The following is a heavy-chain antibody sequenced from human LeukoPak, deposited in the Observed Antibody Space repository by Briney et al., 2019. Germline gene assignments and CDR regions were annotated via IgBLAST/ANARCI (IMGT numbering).Heavy chain of an antibody. CDR2: INAGNGNT. CDR3: ARGPLGRNGDYFDY. V-gene: IGHV1-3*01. CDR1: GYTFTGYA. D-gene: IGHD7-27*01. Sequence: ASVKVSCKASGYTFTGYAIQWVRQAPGQSLEWMGWINAGNGNTKYSQKFQGRVTITRDTSANTVYMELSNLRSEDTAVYYCARGPLGRNGDYFDYWGQGTLVTVSS. J-gene: IGHJ4*02.